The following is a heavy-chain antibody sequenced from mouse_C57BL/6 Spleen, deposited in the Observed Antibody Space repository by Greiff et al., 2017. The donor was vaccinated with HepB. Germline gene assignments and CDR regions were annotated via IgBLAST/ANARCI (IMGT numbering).Heavy chain of an antibody. Sequence: QVQLQQPGAELVRPGSSVKLSCKASGYTFTSYWMDWVKQRPGQGLEWIGNIYPSDSETHYNQKFKDKATLTVDKSSSTAYMQLSSLTSEDSAVYYCARWGNWDDYWGQGTTLTVSS. CDR1: GYTFTSYW. D-gene: IGHD4-1*01. V-gene: IGHV1-61*01. CDR2: IYPSDSET. CDR3: ARWGNWDDY. J-gene: IGHJ2*01.